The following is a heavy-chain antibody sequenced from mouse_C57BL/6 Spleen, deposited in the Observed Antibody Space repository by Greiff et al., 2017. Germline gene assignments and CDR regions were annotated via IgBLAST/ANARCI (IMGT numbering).Heavy chain of an antibody. V-gene: IGHV1-72*01. Sequence: QVHVKQPGAELVKPGASVKLSCKASGYTFTSYWMHWVKQRPGRGLEWIGRIDPNSGGTKYNEKFKSKATLTVDKPSSTAYMQLSSLTSEDSAVYYCARAQETAQAAYAMDYWGQGTSVTVSS. CDR3: ARAQETAQAAYAMDY. CDR1: GYTFTSYW. J-gene: IGHJ4*01. CDR2: IDPNSGGT. D-gene: IGHD3-2*02.